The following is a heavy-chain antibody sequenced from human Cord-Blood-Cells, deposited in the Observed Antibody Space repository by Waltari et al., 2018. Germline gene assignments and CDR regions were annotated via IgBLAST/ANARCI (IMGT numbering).Heavy chain of an antibody. CDR3: ARSSIVVVPAAIEGYWFDP. V-gene: IGHV1-18*01. D-gene: IGHD2-2*01. CDR1: GYTFTSYG. J-gene: IGHJ5*02. Sequence: QVQLVQSGAEVKKPGASVHVSCKASGYTFTSYGISCARQAPAQALEWMGWISAYNGNTNYAQKLQGRVTMTTDTSTSTAYMELRSLRSDDTAVYYCARSSIVVVPAAIEGYWFDPWGQGTLVTVSS. CDR2: ISAYNGNT.